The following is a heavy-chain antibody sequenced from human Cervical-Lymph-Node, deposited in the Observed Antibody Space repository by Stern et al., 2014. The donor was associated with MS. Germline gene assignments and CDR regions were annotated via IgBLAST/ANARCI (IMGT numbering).Heavy chain of an antibody. CDR1: GDSISTRNYY. D-gene: IGHD6-6*01. J-gene: IGHJ4*02. V-gene: IGHV4-39*01. Sequence: QLQLQESGPGLLKPSETLSLTCTVSGDSISTRNYYWGWVRQAPGRGLEWIGSIYYSGSTYYNPSLGVRVSTSIDTSKNQFSLRLISVTAADTAVYFCARHKRPFFDSWGQGALVTVSS. CDR3: ARHKRPFFDS. CDR2: IYYSGST.